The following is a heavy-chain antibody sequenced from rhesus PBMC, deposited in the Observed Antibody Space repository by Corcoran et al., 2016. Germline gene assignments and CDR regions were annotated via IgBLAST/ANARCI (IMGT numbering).Heavy chain of an antibody. Sequence: QVQLQESGPGLVKPSETLSLTCAVSGGSISSSYSYWSWIRTAPVKGLEWIGYISSSGSTSYNPSLKSRVTISRDTSKNQFSLKLSSVTAADTAVYYCARLATMIVLPDDYWGQGVLVTVSS. V-gene: IGHV4-122*02. D-gene: IGHD3-28*01. J-gene: IGHJ4*01. CDR1: GGSISSSYSY. CDR2: ISSSGST. CDR3: ARLATMIVLPDDY.